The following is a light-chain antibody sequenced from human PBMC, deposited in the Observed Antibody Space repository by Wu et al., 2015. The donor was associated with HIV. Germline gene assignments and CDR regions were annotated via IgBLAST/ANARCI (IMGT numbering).Light chain of an antibody. CDR1: GISQL. J-gene: IGKJ1*01. CDR2: AAS. V-gene: IGKV1-27*01. CDR3: QKYNTAPWT. Sequence: SVGDRVTITCGKSGISQLFSPGISRNQGKPPKVLIYAASTLQSGVPSRFSGSGSGTDFTLTISSLQPEDVATYYCQKYNTAPWTFGQGTKVEMK.